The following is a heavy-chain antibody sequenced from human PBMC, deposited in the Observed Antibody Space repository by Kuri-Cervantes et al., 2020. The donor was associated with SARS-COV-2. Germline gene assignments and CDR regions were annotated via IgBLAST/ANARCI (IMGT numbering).Heavy chain of an antibody. J-gene: IGHJ4*02. D-gene: IGHD2-2*01. CDR3: AREDCSSTSCYGIPYGY. CDR1: GFLFSASA. CDR2: VRGKANNYAT. V-gene: IGHV3-73*01. Sequence: GGSLRLSCEVSGFLFSASAIHWVRQASGKGLEWVGRVRGKANNYATAYAASVKGRFTISRDDSKNMAYLQMNSLRAEDTAVYYCAREDCSSTSCYGIPYGYWGQGTLVTVSS.